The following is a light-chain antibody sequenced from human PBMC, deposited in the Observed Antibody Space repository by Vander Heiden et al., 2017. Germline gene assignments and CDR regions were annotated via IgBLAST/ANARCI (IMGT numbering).Light chain of an antibody. CDR3: QVWDTSTVV. CDR2: TNN. J-gene: IGLJ2*01. Sequence: SYELTQPLSVAVARGQTARITCGGYRIGSKNVHWYQQKPGQALVLFIYTNNNLPSGIPERFSGSNSGNTATLTISRAQGGDESDYYCQVWDTSTVVFGGGTKLTVL. CDR1: RIGSKN. V-gene: IGLV3-9*01.